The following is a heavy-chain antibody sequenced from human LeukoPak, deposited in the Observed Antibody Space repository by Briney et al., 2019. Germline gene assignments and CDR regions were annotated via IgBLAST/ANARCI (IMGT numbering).Heavy chain of an antibody. J-gene: IGHJ6*02. V-gene: IGHV1-2*02. CDR2: INPNSGGT. CDR1: GYTFTGYY. CDR3: ARATTVTTTNYYYYYGMDV. D-gene: IGHD4-17*01. Sequence: ASVKVSCKASGYTFTGYYMHWVRQAPGHGLEWMGWINPNSGGTNYAQKFQGRVTMTRDTSISTAYMELSRLRSDDTAVYYCARATTVTTTNYYYYYGMDVWAKGPRSPSP.